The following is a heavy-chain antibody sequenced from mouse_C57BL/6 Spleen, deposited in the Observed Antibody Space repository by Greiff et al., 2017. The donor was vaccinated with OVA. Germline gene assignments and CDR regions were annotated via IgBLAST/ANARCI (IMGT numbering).Heavy chain of an antibody. D-gene: IGHD3-2*02. CDR1: GYAFRSSW. CDR2: IYPGDGDT. Sequence: QVQLQQSGPELVKPGASVKISCKASGYAFRSSWMNWVKQRPGKGLEWIGRIYPGDGDTNYNGKFKGKATLTADKSSSTAYMPLSSLTSEDSAVDFCARAKAAQATSGFAYWGQGTLVTVSA. V-gene: IGHV1-82*01. J-gene: IGHJ3*01. CDR3: ARAKAAQATSGFAY.